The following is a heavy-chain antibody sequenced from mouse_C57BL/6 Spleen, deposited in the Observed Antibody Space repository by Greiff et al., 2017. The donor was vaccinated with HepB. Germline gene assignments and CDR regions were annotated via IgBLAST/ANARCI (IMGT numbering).Heavy chain of an antibody. J-gene: IGHJ3*01. CDR1: GYTFTSYW. CDR3: ARYKGDSSGPFAY. Sequence: QVQLQQPGAELVKPGASVKMSCKASGYTFTSYWITWVKQRPGQGLEWIGDIYPGSGSTNYNEKFKSKATLTVDTPSSTAYMQLSSLTSEDSAVYYCARYKGDSSGPFAYWGQGTLVTVSA. V-gene: IGHV1-55*01. D-gene: IGHD3-2*02. CDR2: IYPGSGST.